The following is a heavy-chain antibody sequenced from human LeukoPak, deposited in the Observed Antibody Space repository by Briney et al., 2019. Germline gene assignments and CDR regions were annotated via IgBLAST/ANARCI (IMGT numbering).Heavy chain of an antibody. CDR2: IKQDGTEK. D-gene: IGHD3-16*02. Sequence: GGSLRLSCAASGFTLSNHWMIWVRQAPGKGLECVANIKQDGTEKYYLDSVKGRFTISRDNSKNTLYLQMNSLRAEDTAVYYCAKDGDYDYVWGSYRPLLYWGQGTLVTVSS. CDR3: AKDGDYDYVWGSYRPLLY. CDR1: GFTLSNHW. V-gene: IGHV3-7*01. J-gene: IGHJ4*02.